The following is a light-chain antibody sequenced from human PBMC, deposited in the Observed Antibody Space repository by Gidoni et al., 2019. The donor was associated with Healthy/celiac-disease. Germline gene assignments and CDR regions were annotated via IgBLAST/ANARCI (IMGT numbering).Light chain of an antibody. Sequence: EIVLTQSPGTLSLSPGERATLSCRASQSVSSSYLAWYQQKPGQAPRLLIYGASSRATGIPDSFIGSGSGTDFTLTISRLDPEDFAVYYCQQYGSSPYTFGQGTKLEIK. CDR2: GAS. V-gene: IGKV3-20*01. J-gene: IGKJ2*01. CDR3: QQYGSSPYT. CDR1: QSVSSSY.